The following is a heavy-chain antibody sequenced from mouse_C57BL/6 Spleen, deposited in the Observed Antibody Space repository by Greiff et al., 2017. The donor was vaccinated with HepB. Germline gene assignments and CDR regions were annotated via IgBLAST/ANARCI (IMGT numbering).Heavy chain of an antibody. CDR2: IDPSDSYT. CDR3: ARTGDYEAY. V-gene: IGHV1-59*01. D-gene: IGHD1-1*01. J-gene: IGHJ3*01. Sequence: QVQLQQPGAELVRPGTSVKLSCKASGYTFTSYWMHWVKQRPGQGLEWIGVIDPSDSYTNYNQKFKGKATLTVDTSSSTAYMQLSSLTSEDSAVYYCARTGDYEAYWGQGTLVTVSA. CDR1: GYTFTSYW.